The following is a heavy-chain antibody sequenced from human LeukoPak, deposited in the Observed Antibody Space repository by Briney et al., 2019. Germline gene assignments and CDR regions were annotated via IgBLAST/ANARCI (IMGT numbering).Heavy chain of an antibody. D-gene: IGHD6-13*01. Sequence: ASVKVSCKASGYTFTSYGINWVRQATGQGLEWMGWMNPNSGNTGYAQKFQGRVTITRNTSISTAYMELSSLRSEDTAVYYCARGYSSWDHYDYWGQGTLVTVSS. CDR3: ARGYSSWDHYDY. V-gene: IGHV1-8*03. CDR2: MNPNSGNT. J-gene: IGHJ4*02. CDR1: GYTFTSYG.